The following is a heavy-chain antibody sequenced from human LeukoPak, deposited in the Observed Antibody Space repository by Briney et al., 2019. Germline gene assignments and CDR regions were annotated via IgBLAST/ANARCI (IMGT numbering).Heavy chain of an antibody. D-gene: IGHD1-26*01. CDR1: GFTVSSNY. Sequence: QSGGSLRLSCAASGFTVSSNYMNWVHQAPGKGLEWVSYIGSTIYYADSVKGRFTISRDNAKNSLYLQMNSLRAEDTAVYYCARDRGIVGTTGYYYMDVWGKGTTVTVSS. V-gene: IGHV3-48*04. CDR2: IGSTI. J-gene: IGHJ6*03. CDR3: ARDRGIVGTTGYYYMDV.